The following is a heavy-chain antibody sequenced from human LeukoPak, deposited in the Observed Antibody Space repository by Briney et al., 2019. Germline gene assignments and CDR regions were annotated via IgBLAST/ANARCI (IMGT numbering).Heavy chain of an antibody. D-gene: IGHD6-13*01. CDR1: GFTFSSYE. CDR2: ISSSGSTI. Sequence: QPGGSLRLSCAASGFTFSSYEMNWVRQAPGKGLEWVSYISSSGSTIYYADSVKGRFTISRDNAKNSLYLQMNSLRAEDTAVYYCARDTTSLAAAGTGYFDYWGQGTLVTVSS. J-gene: IGHJ4*02. CDR3: ARDTTSLAAAGTGYFDY. V-gene: IGHV3-48*03.